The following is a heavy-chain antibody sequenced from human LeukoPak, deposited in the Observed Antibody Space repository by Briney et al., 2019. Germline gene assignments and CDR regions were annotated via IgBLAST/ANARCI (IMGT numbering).Heavy chain of an antibody. CDR2: ISGSGGST. Sequence: PGGSLRLSCAASGFTFSSYAMSWVRQAPGKGLEWVSAISGSGGSTYYADSVKGRFTISRDNSKNTLYLQTNSLRAEDTAVYYCAKDSAWSEPTRPFDYWGQGTLVTVSS. D-gene: IGHD1-14*01. V-gene: IGHV3-23*01. J-gene: IGHJ4*02. CDR1: GFTFSSYA. CDR3: AKDSAWSEPTRPFDY.